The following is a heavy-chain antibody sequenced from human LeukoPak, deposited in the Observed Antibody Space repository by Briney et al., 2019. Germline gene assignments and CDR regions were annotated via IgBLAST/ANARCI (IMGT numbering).Heavy chain of an antibody. V-gene: IGHV4-59*01. D-gene: IGHD2-2*01. CDR2: IYYSGST. Sequence: PSETLSLTCTVSGGSISSYYWSWIRQPPGKGLEWIGYIYYSGSTNYNPSLKSRVTISVDTSKNQFSLKLSSVTAADTAVYYCATEGYCSSTSCYEYFDLWGRGTLVTVSS. J-gene: IGHJ2*01. CDR3: ATEGYCSSTSCYEYFDL. CDR1: GGSISSYY.